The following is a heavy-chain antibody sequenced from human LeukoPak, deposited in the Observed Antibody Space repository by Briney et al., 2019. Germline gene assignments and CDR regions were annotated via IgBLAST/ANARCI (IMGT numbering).Heavy chain of an antibody. CDR1: GGSISSSSYY. CDR3: ARRGSWNYSWFDP. V-gene: IGHV4-39*01. CDR2: IYYSGST. D-gene: IGHD1-7*01. J-gene: IGHJ5*02. Sequence: SETLSLTCTVSGGSISSSSYYWGWIRQPPGKGLEWIGSIYYSGSTYYNPSLKSRVTISVDTSKNQFSLKLSSVTAADTAVYCCARRGSWNYSWFDPWGQGTLVTVSS.